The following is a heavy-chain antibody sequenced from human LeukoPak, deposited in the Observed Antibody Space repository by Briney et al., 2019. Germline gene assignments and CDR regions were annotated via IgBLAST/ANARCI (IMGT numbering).Heavy chain of an antibody. D-gene: IGHD2-15*01. CDR3: ASVGDCSGGSCYDY. Sequence: SETLSLTCTVSGGSISNYYWSWIRQPPGKGLEWTGYIYYSGSTNYNPSLKSRVTISVDTSKNQFSLRLSSVTAADTALYYCASVGDCSGGSCYDYWGQGTLVTVSS. CDR2: IYYSGST. V-gene: IGHV4-59*01. J-gene: IGHJ4*02. CDR1: GGSISNYY.